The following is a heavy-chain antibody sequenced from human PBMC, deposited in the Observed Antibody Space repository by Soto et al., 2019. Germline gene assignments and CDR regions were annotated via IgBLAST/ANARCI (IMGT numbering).Heavy chain of an antibody. CDR2: TYYRSKWYY. CDR3: ARGEQYSGSIFDY. Sequence: SPTLSLTCAVTGDSVSSNSAGWSWVRQSPSRGLEWLGRTYYRSKWYYEYAVSVRGRITINPDTSKKQYSLQLNSVTPEDTAVYFCARGEQYSGSIFDYWGQVTLVTVSS. CDR1: GDSVSSNSAG. V-gene: IGHV6-1*01. D-gene: IGHD5-12*01. J-gene: IGHJ4*01.